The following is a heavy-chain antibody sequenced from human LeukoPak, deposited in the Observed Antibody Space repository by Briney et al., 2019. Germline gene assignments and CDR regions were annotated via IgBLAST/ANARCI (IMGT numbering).Heavy chain of an antibody. CDR1: GYTFTSYG. CDR3: ARDEAAPITMVRGVYNWFDP. D-gene: IGHD3-10*01. J-gene: IGHJ5*02. Sequence: SVKVSCKASGYTFTSYGISWVRQAPGQGLEWMGRIIPILGIANYAQKFQGRVTITADKSTSTAYMELSSLRSEDTAVYYCARDEAAPITMVRGVYNWFDPWGQGTLVTVSS. V-gene: IGHV1-69*04. CDR2: IIPILGIA.